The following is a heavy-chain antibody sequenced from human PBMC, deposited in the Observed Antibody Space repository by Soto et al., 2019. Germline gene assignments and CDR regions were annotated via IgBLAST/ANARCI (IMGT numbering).Heavy chain of an antibody. J-gene: IGHJ3*02. CDR3: AREGAGPKGSSSWPDDAFDI. D-gene: IGHD6-13*01. Sequence: QVQLQESGPGLVKPSQTLSLTCTVSGGSIRSGGYYWSWIRQHPGTGREWIGYISYSGSTYYNPSLKSRVTISVDTSKNQFSLKLSSVTAADTAVYYCAREGAGPKGSSSWPDDAFDIWGQGTMVTVSS. CDR2: ISYSGST. V-gene: IGHV4-31*03. CDR1: GGSIRSGGYY.